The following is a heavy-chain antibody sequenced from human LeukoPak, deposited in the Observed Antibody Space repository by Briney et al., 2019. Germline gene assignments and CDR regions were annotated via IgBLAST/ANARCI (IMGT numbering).Heavy chain of an antibody. CDR1: GGSISSSSYY. V-gene: IGHV4-39*01. CDR2: IYYSGST. Sequence: NTSETLSLTCTVSGGSISSSSYYWGWIRQPPGKGLEWIGSIYYSGSTYYNPSLKSRVTISVDTSKNQFSLKLSSVTAADTAVYYCASFPYYYDSSGNHWGQGTLVTVSS. CDR3: ASFPYYYDSSGNH. J-gene: IGHJ5*02. D-gene: IGHD3-22*01.